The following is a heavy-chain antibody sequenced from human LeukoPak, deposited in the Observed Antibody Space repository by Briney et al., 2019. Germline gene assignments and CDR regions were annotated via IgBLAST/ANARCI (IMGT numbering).Heavy chain of an antibody. V-gene: IGHV4-31*03. CDR3: ARYSYDELIDY. CDR1: GGSISSGGYY. Sequence: PSETLSLTCTVSGGSISSGGYYWSWIRQHPGKGLEWIGYTYYSGSTYYNPSLKSRVTISVDTSKNQFSLKLSSVTAADTAVYYCARYSYDELIDYWGQGTLVTVSS. D-gene: IGHD5-18*01. CDR2: TYYSGST. J-gene: IGHJ4*02.